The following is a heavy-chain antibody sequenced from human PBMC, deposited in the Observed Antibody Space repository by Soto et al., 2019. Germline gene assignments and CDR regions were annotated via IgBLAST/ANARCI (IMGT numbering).Heavy chain of an antibody. CDR3: ARDGGRITIFGVVPPPNY. CDR2: INPNSGGT. Sequence: QVQLVQSGAEVKKPGASVKVSCKASGYTFTGYYMHWVRQAPGQGLEWMGWINPNSGGTNYAQKFQGRVTMTRDTSISTAYMELSRLRSDDTAVYYCARDGGRITIFGVVPPPNYWGQGTLVPVPS. CDR1: GYTFTGYY. D-gene: IGHD3-3*01. V-gene: IGHV1-2*02. J-gene: IGHJ4*02.